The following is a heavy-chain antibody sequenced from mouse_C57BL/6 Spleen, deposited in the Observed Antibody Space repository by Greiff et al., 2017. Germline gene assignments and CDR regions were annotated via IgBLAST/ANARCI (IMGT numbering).Heavy chain of an antibody. CDR2: ISDGGSYT. J-gene: IGHJ2*01. V-gene: IGHV5-4*03. Sequence: EVMLVESGGGLVKPGGSLKLSCAVSGFTFSSYAMSWVRQTPEKRLEWVATISDGGSYTYYPDNVKGRFTISRDNAKNNLYLQMSHLKSEDTAMYCCARDIPMGGVTESFDYWSQGTTLTVSS. CDR1: GFTFSSYA. D-gene: IGHD1-1*02. CDR3: ARDIPMGGVTESFDY.